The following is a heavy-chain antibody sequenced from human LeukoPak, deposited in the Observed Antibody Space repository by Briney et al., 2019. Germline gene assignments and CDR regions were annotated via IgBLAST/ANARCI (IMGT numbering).Heavy chain of an antibody. Sequence: PGGSLRLSCAASGFTFSSYGMHWVRQAPGKGLEWVAVISYDGSNKYYADSVKGRFTISRDNSKNTLYLQMNSLRAEDTAVYYCAKDLSSSWYTLWGQGTLVTVSS. J-gene: IGHJ4*02. CDR2: ISYDGSNK. V-gene: IGHV3-30*18. D-gene: IGHD6-13*01. CDR3: AKDLSSSWYTL. CDR1: GFTFSSYG.